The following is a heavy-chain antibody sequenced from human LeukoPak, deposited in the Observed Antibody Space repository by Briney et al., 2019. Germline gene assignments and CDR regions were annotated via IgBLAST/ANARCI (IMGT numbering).Heavy chain of an antibody. D-gene: IGHD6-19*01. V-gene: IGHV2-70*11. CDR1: GFSLSTSGMC. CDR3: ARIHSSGRNGYFDY. Sequence: SGPALVQPTPTLTLTCTFSGFSLSTSGMCVSWIRQPPGKALEWLARIDWDDDKYYSTSLKTRLTISKDTSKNQEVLTMTNMDPVDTATYYCARIHSSGRNGYFDYWGQGTLVTVSS. CDR2: IDWDDDK. J-gene: IGHJ4*02.